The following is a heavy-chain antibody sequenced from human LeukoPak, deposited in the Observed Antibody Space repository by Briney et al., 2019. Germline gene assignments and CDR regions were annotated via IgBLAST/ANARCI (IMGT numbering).Heavy chain of an antibody. D-gene: IGHD3-9*01. V-gene: IGHV1-18*01. J-gene: IGHJ4*02. Sequence: ASVKVSCKASGYTFTSYGISWVRQAPGQGLEWMRWISAYNGNTNYAQKLQGRVTMTTDTSTSTAYMELRSLRSDDTAVYYCARDYDILTGYYNTFDYWGQGTLVTVSS. CDR3: ARDYDILTGYYNTFDY. CDR1: GYTFTSYG. CDR2: ISAYNGNT.